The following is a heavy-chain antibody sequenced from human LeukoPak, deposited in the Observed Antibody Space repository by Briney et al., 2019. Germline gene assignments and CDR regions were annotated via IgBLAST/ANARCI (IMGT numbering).Heavy chain of an antibody. CDR2: IYTSGRT. D-gene: IGHD3-22*01. CDR1: GDSISSYY. J-gene: IGHJ4*02. Sequence: SETLSLTCTVSGDSISSYYWNWIRQPAGKGREWIGRIYTSGRTNYNPSLKSRVTMSIDTSKNQFSLKLSSVTAADTAVYYCARGPDYYDGSGYRFDYWGQGTLVTVSS. V-gene: IGHV4-4*07. CDR3: ARGPDYYDGSGYRFDY.